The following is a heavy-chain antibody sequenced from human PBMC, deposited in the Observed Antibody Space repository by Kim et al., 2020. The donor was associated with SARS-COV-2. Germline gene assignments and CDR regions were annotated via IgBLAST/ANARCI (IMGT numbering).Heavy chain of an antibody. CDR3: ARLRVGISRRGLDY. V-gene: IGHV3-7*03. J-gene: IGHJ4*02. D-gene: IGHD2-21*01. CDR1: GFTFSSYW. CDR2: IKQDGSEK. Sequence: GGSLRLSCAASGFTFSSYWMSWVRQAPGKGLEWVANIKQDGSEKYYVDSVKGRFTISRDNAKNSLYLQMNSLRAEDTAVYYCARLRVGISRRGLDYWGQGTLVTVSS.